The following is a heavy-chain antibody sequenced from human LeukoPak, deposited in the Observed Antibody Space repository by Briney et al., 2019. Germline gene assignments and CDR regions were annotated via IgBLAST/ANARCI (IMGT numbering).Heavy chain of an antibody. D-gene: IGHD6-13*01. CDR1: GYTFTGYY. CDR3: ARAPGYSSSWYSGGKKTNWFDP. CDR2: LNPNSGGT. J-gene: IGHJ5*02. Sequence: ASVTVSCQASGYTFTGYYMHWVRQAPGQGLEWMGWLNPNSGGTNYAQKFQGRVTMTRDTSISTAYMELSRLRSDDTAVYYCARAPGYSSSWYSGGKKTNWFDPWGQGTLVTVSS. V-gene: IGHV1-2*02.